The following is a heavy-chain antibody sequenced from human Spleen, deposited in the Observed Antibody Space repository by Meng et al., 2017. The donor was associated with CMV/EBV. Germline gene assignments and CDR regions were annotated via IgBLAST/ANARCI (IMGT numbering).Heavy chain of an antibody. Sequence: GGSLRLSCAVSGFTFRSYTMSWVRQAPGKGLEWVSSISGISGSTYYADSVKGRFTISRDNAKSSLYLQMSSLRAEDTALYYCAKGSDFRSHYYYGMDVWGQGTTVTVSS. D-gene: IGHD2/OR15-2a*01. J-gene: IGHJ6*02. V-gene: IGHV3-21*04. CDR3: AKGSDFRSHYYYGMDV. CDR1: GFTFRSYT. CDR2: ISGISGST.